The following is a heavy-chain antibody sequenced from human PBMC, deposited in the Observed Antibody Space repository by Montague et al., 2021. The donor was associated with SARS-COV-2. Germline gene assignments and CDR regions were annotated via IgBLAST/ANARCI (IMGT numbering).Heavy chain of an antibody. CDR1: GFTFSSYW. J-gene: IGHJ4*02. CDR3: ARVGSSSWQFDY. D-gene: IGHD6-13*01. CDR2: IKQDGSEK. V-gene: IGHV3-7*01. Sequence: SLRLSCAASGFTFSSYWMSWVRQAPGKGLEWVANIKQDGSEKYYVDSVKGRFTISRDNAKNSLCLQMNSLRAEDTAVYYCARVGSSSWQFDYWGQGTLVTVSS.